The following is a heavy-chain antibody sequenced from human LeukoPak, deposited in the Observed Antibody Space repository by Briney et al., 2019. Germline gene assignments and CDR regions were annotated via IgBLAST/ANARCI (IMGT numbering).Heavy chain of an antibody. D-gene: IGHD6-19*01. V-gene: IGHV4-59*12. J-gene: IGHJ4*02. Sequence: SETLSLTCTVSGGSISSYYWSWIRQPPGKGLEWIGYIYYSGSTNYNPSLKSRVTISVDTSKNQFSLKLSSVTAADTAVYYCASDLGYSSDYLDYWGQGTLVTVSS. CDR3: ASDLGYSSDYLDY. CDR1: GGSISSYY. CDR2: IYYSGST.